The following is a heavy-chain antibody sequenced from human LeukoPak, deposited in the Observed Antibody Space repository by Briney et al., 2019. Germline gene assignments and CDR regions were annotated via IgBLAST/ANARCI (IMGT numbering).Heavy chain of an antibody. D-gene: IGHD2-15*01. CDR3: ARDGGRDVHDWYFDL. CDR1: GFTFSSYA. Sequence: GGSLRLSCAASGFTFSSYAMSWVRQAPGKGLEWVSAISGSGGSTYYADSVKGRFIVSRDNARNTMYLQMERLRVEDTAVYYCARDGGRDVHDWYFDLWGPGTLVTVSS. CDR2: ISGSGGST. V-gene: IGHV3-23*01. J-gene: IGHJ2*01.